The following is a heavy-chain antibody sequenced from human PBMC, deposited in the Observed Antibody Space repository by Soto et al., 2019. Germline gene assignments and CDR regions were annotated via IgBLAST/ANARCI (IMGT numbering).Heavy chain of an antibody. D-gene: IGHD3-10*01. CDR1: GYTFTGYY. V-gene: IGHV1-2*02. CDR3: ARDQPRRIWFGEFYEPRGTYYYYGMDV. CDR2: INPNSGGT. J-gene: IGHJ6*02. Sequence: ASVKVSCKASGYTFTGYYMHWVRQAPGQGLEWMGWINPNSGGTNYAQKFQGRVTMTRDTSISTAYMELSRLRSDDTAVYYCARDQPRRIWFGEFYEPRGTYYYYGMDVWGQGTTITV.